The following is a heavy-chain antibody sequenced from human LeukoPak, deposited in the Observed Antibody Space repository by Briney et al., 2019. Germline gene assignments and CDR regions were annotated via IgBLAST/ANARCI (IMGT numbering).Heavy chain of an antibody. CDR3: AKFLGDSSGYYYLED. V-gene: IGHV3-23*01. D-gene: IGHD3-22*01. CDR1: GFTFSSYA. J-gene: IGHJ4*02. Sequence: PRGSLRLSCAASGFTFSSYAMSWVRQAPGKGLEWVSAISGSGGSTYYAVSVKGRFTISRDNSKNTLYLQMNSLRAEDTAVYYCAKFLGDSSGYYYLEDWGQGTLVTVSS. CDR2: ISGSGGST.